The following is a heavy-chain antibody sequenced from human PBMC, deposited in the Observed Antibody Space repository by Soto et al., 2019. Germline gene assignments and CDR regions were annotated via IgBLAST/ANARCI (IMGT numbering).Heavy chain of an antibody. CDR3: ASGLVTTLHY. CDR1: GGSMISGGYS. Sequence: QLQLQESGSGLVKPSQTLSLTCAVSGGSMISGGYSWSWIRQRPGKGLEWIGYIYHSGSTYYNPSLKSRVTISVDRSKNQFSLKLSSVTAADTAVYYCASGLVTTLHYWGQGTLVTVSS. J-gene: IGHJ4*02. V-gene: IGHV4-30-2*01. CDR2: IYHSGST. D-gene: IGHD4-17*01.